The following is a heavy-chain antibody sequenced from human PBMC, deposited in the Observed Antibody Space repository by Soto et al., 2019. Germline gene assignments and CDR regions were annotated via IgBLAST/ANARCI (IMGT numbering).Heavy chain of an antibody. V-gene: IGHV4-4*02. CDR3: AREGVARREGYTKNTFTWIDP. Sequence: SETLSLTCTVSGGSISSRNWWSWVRQPPGTGLEWIGEIYHTGSTNYNPSLKSRVTISLDKSKNQFSLKLSSVTAADPAVYYCAREGVARREGYTKNTFTWIDPWGQGTLFTVP. J-gene: IGHJ5*02. CDR2: IYHTGST. D-gene: IGHD3-16*01. CDR1: GGSISSRNW.